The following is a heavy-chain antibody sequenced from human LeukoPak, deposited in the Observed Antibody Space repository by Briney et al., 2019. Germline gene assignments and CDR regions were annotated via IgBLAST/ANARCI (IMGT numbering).Heavy chain of an antibody. J-gene: IGHJ6*03. CDR3: ARYYYYYYYLDV. CDR1: GGSISNYY. Sequence: PSETLSLTCTVSGGSISNYYWSWIRQPPGKGLEWIGYIYYSGSTNYNPSLKSRVTISVDTSKNQFSLKLSSVTAADTAVYYCARYYYYYYYLDVWGKGATVTVSS. V-gene: IGHV4-59*08. CDR2: IYYSGST.